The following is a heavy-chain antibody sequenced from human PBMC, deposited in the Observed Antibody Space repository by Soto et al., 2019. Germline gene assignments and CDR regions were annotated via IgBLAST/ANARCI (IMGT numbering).Heavy chain of an antibody. V-gene: IGHV1-69*01. CDR1: GDTFSSYA. D-gene: IGHD3-22*01. J-gene: IGHJ6*02. CDR2: IIPIFGTA. Sequence: QVQLVQSGAEVKKPGSSVKVSCKASGDTFSSYAISWVRQAPGQGLEWMGGIIPIFGTANYAQKFQGRVTINADETTSTAYKELSRLRSEDTAVYYCARDGSGYRSRASPMDVWGQGTTVTVSS. CDR3: ARDGSGYRSRASPMDV.